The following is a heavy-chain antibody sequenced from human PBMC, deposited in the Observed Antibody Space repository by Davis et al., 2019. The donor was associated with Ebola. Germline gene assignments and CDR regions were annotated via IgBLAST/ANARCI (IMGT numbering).Heavy chain of an antibody. CDR3: ARHGSSFHCGGDCYPDY. Sequence: GESLKISCKGSGYRFTNSWIGWVRQMPGKGLEWMGIIYPGDSDTRYSPSFQGQVTISADKSISTAYLQWSSLKASDTAMYYCARHGSSFHCGGDCYPDYWGQGTLVTVSS. CDR1: GYRFTNSW. D-gene: IGHD2-21*02. V-gene: IGHV5-51*01. J-gene: IGHJ4*02. CDR2: IYPGDSDT.